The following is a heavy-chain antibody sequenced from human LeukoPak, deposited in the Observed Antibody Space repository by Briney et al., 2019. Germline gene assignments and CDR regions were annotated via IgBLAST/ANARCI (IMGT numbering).Heavy chain of an antibody. D-gene: IGHD3-9*01. CDR2: ISSSSSYI. J-gene: IGHJ4*02. Sequence: GGSLRLSCAASGFTFSSYSMNWVRRAPGKGLEWVSSISSSSSYIYYADSVKGRFTISRDNAKNSLYLQMNSLRAEDTAVYYCAAGLRYFDWFQDYWGQGTLVTVSS. CDR1: GFTFSSYS. V-gene: IGHV3-21*01. CDR3: AAGLRYFDWFQDY.